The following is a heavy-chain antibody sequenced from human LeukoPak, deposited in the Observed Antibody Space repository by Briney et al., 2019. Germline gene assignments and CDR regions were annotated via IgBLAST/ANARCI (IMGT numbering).Heavy chain of an antibody. J-gene: IGHJ3*02. Sequence: PSETLSLTCTVSGGSIMVAAYSWSWIRHPTGKGLEWIGYIYYSGRTYYNPSLKSRVTISLDRSKNQFSLKLSSVTAADTAVYFCARGYGDNSGAFDIWGQGTLVTVSS. V-gene: IGHV4-30-2*01. CDR2: IYYSGRT. CDR3: ARGYGDNSGAFDI. D-gene: IGHD4-23*01. CDR1: GGSIMVAAYS.